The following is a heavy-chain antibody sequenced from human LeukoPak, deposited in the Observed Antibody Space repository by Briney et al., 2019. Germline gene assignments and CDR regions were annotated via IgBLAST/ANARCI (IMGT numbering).Heavy chain of an antibody. D-gene: IGHD3-3*01. Sequence: GGSLRLSCAASGFTFSSYAMSWVRQAPGKGLEWVSAISGSGGSTYYADSVKGRFTISRDNSKNTLYLQMNSLRAEDTAVYYCAKASYNFWSRYYSGWGQGTLVTVSS. CDR1: GFTFSSYA. CDR3: AKASYNFWSRYYSG. CDR2: ISGSGGST. J-gene: IGHJ4*02. V-gene: IGHV3-23*01.